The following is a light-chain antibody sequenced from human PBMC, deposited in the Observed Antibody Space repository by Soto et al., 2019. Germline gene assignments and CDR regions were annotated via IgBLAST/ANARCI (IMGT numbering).Light chain of an antibody. CDR3: CSYAGSSSL. V-gene: IGLV2-23*02. Sequence: ALTQPASVSGSPGQSITISCTGTSSDVGSYNLVSWYQQHPGKAPKLMIYEVSKRPSGVSNRFSGSKSGNTASLTISGLQAEDEADYYCCSYAGSSSLFGGGTKLTVL. J-gene: IGLJ2*01. CDR2: EVS. CDR1: SSDVGSYNL.